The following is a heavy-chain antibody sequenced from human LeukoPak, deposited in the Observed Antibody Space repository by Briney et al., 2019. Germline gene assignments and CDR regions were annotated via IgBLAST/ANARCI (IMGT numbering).Heavy chain of an antibody. J-gene: IGHJ6*02. V-gene: IGHV4-39*01. CDR1: VGSISSSSYY. CDR2: IYYSGST. CDR3: ARLPLYYYGMDV. Sequence: PSETLSLTCTVSVGSISSSSYYWGWIRQPPGKGLEWIGSIYYSGSTYYNPYLKSRVTISVDTSKNQFSLKLSSVTAADTAVYSCARLPLYYYGMDVWGQGTTVTVSS.